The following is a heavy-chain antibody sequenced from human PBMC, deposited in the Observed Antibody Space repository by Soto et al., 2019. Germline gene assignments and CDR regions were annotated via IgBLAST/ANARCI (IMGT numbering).Heavy chain of an antibody. Sequence: RWSLRLSCSASVFTFSSYSMNWLRQTPGKGLEWVSSISSSSSYIYYADSVKGRFTISRDNAKNSPYLQMNSLRAEDTAVYYCARDPYSSSDYFDYWGQGTLVTVSS. D-gene: IGHD6-6*01. J-gene: IGHJ4*02. V-gene: IGHV3-21*01. CDR3: ARDPYSSSDYFDY. CDR2: ISSSSSYI. CDR1: VFTFSSYS.